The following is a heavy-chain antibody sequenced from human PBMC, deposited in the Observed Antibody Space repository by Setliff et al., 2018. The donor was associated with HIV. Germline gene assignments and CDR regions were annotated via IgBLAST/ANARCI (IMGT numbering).Heavy chain of an antibody. V-gene: IGHV4-59*11. CDR1: DGSISSHY. D-gene: IGHD6-13*01. Sequence: PSETLSLTCTVSDGSISSHYWTWIRQPPGKGLEWIGYIHYNGRTNYNPSLKSRATMSVDSSKNQFSLSLSSVTAADTAVYYCARLPDISSWPFDYWAQGTLVTVSS. CDR3: ARLPDISSWPFDY. J-gene: IGHJ4*02. CDR2: IHYNGRT.